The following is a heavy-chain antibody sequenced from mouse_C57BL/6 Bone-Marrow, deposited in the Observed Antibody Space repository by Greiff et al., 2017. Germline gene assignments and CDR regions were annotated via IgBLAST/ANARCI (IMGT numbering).Heavy chain of an antibody. CDR3: ARDRDGYLYYYAMDY. V-gene: IGHV5-4*01. Sequence: EVMLVESGGGLVKPGGSLKLSCAASGFTFSSYAMSWVRQTPEQRLEWVATISDGGSYTYYPDNVKGRFTISRDNAKNNLYRQMSHLKSEDTAMYYCARDRDGYLYYYAMDYWGQGTSVTVSS. CDR1: GFTFSSYA. CDR2: ISDGGSYT. J-gene: IGHJ4*01. D-gene: IGHD2-3*01.